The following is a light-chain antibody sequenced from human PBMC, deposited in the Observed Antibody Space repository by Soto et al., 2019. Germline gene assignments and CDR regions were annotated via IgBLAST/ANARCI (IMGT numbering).Light chain of an antibody. CDR3: QQYDSSPKT. CDR1: QSVLYSSNNMNY. Sequence: DVVLTQSPDSLAVSLGERATIICKSSQSVLYSSNNMNYLAWYQQKAGQPPKLLIYWASTRESGVPDRFGGSGSGTDFTLTISRLEPEDFAVYYCQQYDSSPKTFGQGTKVDIK. J-gene: IGKJ1*01. V-gene: IGKV4-1*01. CDR2: WAS.